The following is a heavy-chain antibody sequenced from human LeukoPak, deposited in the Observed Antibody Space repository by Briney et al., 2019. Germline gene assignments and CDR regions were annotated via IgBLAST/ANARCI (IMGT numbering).Heavy chain of an antibody. CDR1: GGSISSYY. D-gene: IGHD1-1*01. Sequence: SETLSLTCTVSGGSISSYYWSWIRQPPGKGLEWIGYIYYSGSTNYNPSLKSRVTISVDTSKNQFSLKLSSVTAADTAVYYCARASDPETGTETFDYWGQGTLVTVSS. CDR2: IYYSGST. J-gene: IGHJ4*02. V-gene: IGHV4-59*12. CDR3: ARASDPETGTETFDY.